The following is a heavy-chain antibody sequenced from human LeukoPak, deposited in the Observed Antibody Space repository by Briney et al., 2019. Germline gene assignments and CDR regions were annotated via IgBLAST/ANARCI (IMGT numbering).Heavy chain of an antibody. J-gene: IGHJ4*01. CDR1: GYTFIRYG. CDR3: ARAGYDTLTLAPDPANDY. CDR2: ITAYNGNT. V-gene: IGHV1-18*01. Sequence: ASVKVSRKASGYTFIRYGINWVRQDPGQGLEWMGWITAYNGNTNYAQKLQGRVTMTTDTSTSTAYMELRSLRSDDTAVYYCARAGYDTLTLAPDPANDYWGQGTLVTVSS. D-gene: IGHD3-9*01.